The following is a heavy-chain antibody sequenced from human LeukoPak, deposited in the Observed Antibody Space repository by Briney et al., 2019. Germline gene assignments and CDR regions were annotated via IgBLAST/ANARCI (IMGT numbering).Heavy chain of an antibody. CDR2: IKQDGSEK. Sequence: GGSLRLSCAASGFTFSSYWMSWVRQAPGKGLEWVANIKQDGSEKYYVDSVKGRFTISRDNAKNSLYLQMNSLRAEDTAVYYCAREGYDFWSGPGIDYWGQGTLVTVSS. V-gene: IGHV3-7*01. J-gene: IGHJ4*02. CDR1: GFTFSSYW. D-gene: IGHD3-3*01. CDR3: AREGYDFWSGPGIDY.